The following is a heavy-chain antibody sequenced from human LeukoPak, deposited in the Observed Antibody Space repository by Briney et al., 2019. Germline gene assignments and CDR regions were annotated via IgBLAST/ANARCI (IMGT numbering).Heavy chain of an antibody. V-gene: IGHV5-51*01. CDR3: ARLVAIPDAFDI. CDR2: IFPGDSDT. CDR1: GYSFSSYW. D-gene: IGHD2-2*02. J-gene: IGHJ3*02. Sequence: GESLKISCKVSGYSFSSYWIGWVRQMPGKGLEWMGIIFPGDSDTRYSPSFQGQVTISADKSINTAYLQWSNLKASDTAVYFCARLVAIPDAFDIWGQGTMVTVSS.